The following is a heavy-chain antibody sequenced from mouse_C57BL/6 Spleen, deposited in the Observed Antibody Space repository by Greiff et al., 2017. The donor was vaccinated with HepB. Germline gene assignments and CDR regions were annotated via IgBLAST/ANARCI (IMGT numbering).Heavy chain of an antibody. Sequence: QVQLQQPGAELVRPGTSVKLSCKASGYTFTSYWMHWVKQRPGQGLEWIGVIDPSDSYTNYNQKFKGKATLTVDTSSSTAYMQLSSLTSEDSAVYYCARKKDYRNYFYAMDYWGQGTSVTVSS. J-gene: IGHJ4*01. CDR3: ARKKDYRNYFYAMDY. CDR2: IDPSDSYT. CDR1: GYTFTSYW. D-gene: IGHD2-5*01. V-gene: IGHV1-59*01.